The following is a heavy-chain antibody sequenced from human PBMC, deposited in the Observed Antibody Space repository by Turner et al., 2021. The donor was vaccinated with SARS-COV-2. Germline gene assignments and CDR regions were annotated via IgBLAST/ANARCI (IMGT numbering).Heavy chain of an antibody. CDR3: ARDLFQDYGSGSYRLDN. CDR2: IWYDGSNK. D-gene: IGHD3-10*01. J-gene: IGHJ4*02. CDR1: GFTFSSYG. V-gene: IGHV3-33*01. Sequence: QVQLVESGGGVVQPGRSLRLSCAASGFTFSSYGMHWVRQAQGKGLEWVAVIWYDGSNKYYADSVKGRFTISRDNSKTTLYLQMNSLRAEDTAVYYCARDLFQDYGSGSYRLDNWGQGTLVTVSS.